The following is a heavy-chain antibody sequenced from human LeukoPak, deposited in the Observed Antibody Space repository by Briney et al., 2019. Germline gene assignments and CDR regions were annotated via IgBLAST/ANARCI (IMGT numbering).Heavy chain of an antibody. Sequence: SETLSLTCAVSGYSISSGYYWGWIRQPPGKGLEWIGSIYHSGSTYYNPSLKGRVTISVDTSKNQFSLKLSSVTAADMAVYYCARVGLAVADYWGQGTLVTVSS. J-gene: IGHJ4*02. CDR3: ARVGLAVADY. CDR1: GYSISSGYY. D-gene: IGHD6-19*01. V-gene: IGHV4-38-2*01. CDR2: IYHSGST.